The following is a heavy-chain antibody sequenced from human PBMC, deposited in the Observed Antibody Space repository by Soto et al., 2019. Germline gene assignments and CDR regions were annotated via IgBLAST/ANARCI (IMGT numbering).Heavy chain of an antibody. J-gene: IGHJ4*01. V-gene: IGHV3-33*08. CDR3: ARDGVGATAFFGFLDY. D-gene: IGHD1-26*01. Sequence: QVQLVESGGGVVQPGGSLRLSCAASASIFKGHGMHWVRQAPGKGLEWVAIIRYDGSDEHYGDSVEGRFTISRDNSKNMLYLQMNSLRAEDTAVYYCARDGVGATAFFGFLDYWGHGTLVTVSS. CDR1: ASIFKGHG. CDR2: IRYDGSDE.